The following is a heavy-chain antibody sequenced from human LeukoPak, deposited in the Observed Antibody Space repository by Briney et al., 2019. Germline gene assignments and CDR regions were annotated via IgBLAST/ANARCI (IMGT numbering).Heavy chain of an antibody. CDR3: ARVYYQDSGTSYRHLDY. CDR2: ITQDESEK. V-gene: IGHV3-7*01. D-gene: IGHD3-22*01. Sequence: PGGSLRLSCAASGFTFRNYCMTWVRQVPGKGLEWVASITQDESEKYFLDSVKGRFTISRDNAENSLYLQMNSLRAEDTAVYYCARVYYQDSGTSYRHLDYWGQGTLVTVSS. J-gene: IGHJ4*02. CDR1: GFTFRNYC.